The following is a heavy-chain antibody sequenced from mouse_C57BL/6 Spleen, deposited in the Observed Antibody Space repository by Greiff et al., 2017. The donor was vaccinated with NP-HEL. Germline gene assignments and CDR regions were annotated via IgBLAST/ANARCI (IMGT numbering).Heavy chain of an antibody. CDR2: IYPSDSET. Sequence: QVQLQQSGAELVRPGSSVKLSCKASGYTFTSYWMHWVKQRPGQGLEWIGNIYPSDSETHYNQKFKDKATLTVDKSSSTAYMQLSSLTSEDSAVYYCAREGNYGYDVYAMDDWGQGTSVTVS. D-gene: IGHD2-2*01. V-gene: IGHV1-61*01. CDR1: GYTFTSYW. J-gene: IGHJ4*01. CDR3: AREGNYGYDVYAMDD.